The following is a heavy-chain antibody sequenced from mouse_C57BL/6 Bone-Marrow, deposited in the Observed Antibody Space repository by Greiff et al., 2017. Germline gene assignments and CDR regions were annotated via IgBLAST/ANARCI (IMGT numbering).Heavy chain of an antibody. Sequence: QVQLQQPGAELVRPGTSVKLSCKASGYTFTSYWMHWVKQRPGQGLEWIGVIDPSDSYTNYNQQFKGKATLTVDTSSSTAYMQLSSLTSEDSAVYYCAGYAMDYWGQGTSVTVSS. CDR3: AGYAMDY. V-gene: IGHV1-59*01. CDR2: IDPSDSYT. CDR1: GYTFTSYW. J-gene: IGHJ4*01.